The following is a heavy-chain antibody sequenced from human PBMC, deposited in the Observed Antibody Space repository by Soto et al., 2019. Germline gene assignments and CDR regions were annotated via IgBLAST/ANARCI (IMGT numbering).Heavy chain of an antibody. CDR3: ARQSRGIAVAGLDS. Sequence: QVQLQESGPGLVKPSETLSLTCTVSGGSINSYYWSWIRQPPGKGLEWIGYIYYNGSTNYNPSLKGRLTISVDTSKNQCSLKLSSVTAADTAVYYCARQSRGIAVAGLDSWGQGTLVTVSS. V-gene: IGHV4-59*08. J-gene: IGHJ4*02. D-gene: IGHD6-19*01. CDR1: GGSINSYY. CDR2: IYYNGST.